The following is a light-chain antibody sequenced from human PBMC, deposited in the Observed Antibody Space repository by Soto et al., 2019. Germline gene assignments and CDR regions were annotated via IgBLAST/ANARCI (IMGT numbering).Light chain of an antibody. Sequence: DIQMTQSPSTLSASVGDRVTITCRASQSISSWLAWYQQKPVKAPKLLIYKASSLESGVPSRFSGSGSGTAFTLTISSLQPDDFATYYCQQYNSFSYTFGQGTKLEIK. CDR3: QQYNSFSYT. V-gene: IGKV1-5*03. CDR1: QSISSW. J-gene: IGKJ2*01. CDR2: KAS.